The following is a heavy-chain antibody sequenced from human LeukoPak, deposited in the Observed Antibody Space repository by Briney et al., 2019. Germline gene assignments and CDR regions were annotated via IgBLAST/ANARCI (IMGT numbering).Heavy chain of an antibody. V-gene: IGHV3-23*01. Sequence: GGSLRLSCAASGFNFSSYVMSWVRQAPGKGLEWVSAISGSGSSTYYADSVKGRFTISRDNSKNTLYLQMNSLRAEDTAVYYCTKHSSGWYSQFDYWGQGTLVTVSS. CDR1: GFNFSSYV. CDR3: TKHSSGWYSQFDY. D-gene: IGHD6-19*01. J-gene: IGHJ4*02. CDR2: ISGSGSST.